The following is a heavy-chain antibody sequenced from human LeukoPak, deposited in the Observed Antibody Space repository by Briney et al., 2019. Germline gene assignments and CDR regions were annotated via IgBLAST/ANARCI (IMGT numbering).Heavy chain of an antibody. CDR3: VRDPSNSGWAFDY. CDR1: RFTYSTYA. J-gene: IGHJ4*02. D-gene: IGHD6-25*01. V-gene: IGHV3-33*01. Sequence: GGSLRHSCAASRFTYSTYAMHGVRPAPGKGVERVAMIWYNGKNKHYADSVKGRFTSYRDNTKVTLDLQMNSLSDDDTAVYYCVRDPSNSGWAFDYWGQGTLVIVSS. CDR2: IWYNGKNK.